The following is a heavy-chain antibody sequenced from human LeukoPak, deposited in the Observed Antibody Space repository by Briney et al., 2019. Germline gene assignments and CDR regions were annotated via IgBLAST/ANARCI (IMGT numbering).Heavy chain of an antibody. CDR2: ISSSSSTI. J-gene: IGHJ3*02. Sequence: GGSLRLSCAASGFTFSSYSMNWVRQAPGKGLEWVSYISSSSSTIYYADSVKGRFTISRDNAKNSLYPQMNSLRAEDTAVYYCARDGRDGYNYDAFDIWGQGTMVTVSS. D-gene: IGHD5-24*01. CDR3: ARDGRDGYNYDAFDI. CDR1: GFTFSSYS. V-gene: IGHV3-48*01.